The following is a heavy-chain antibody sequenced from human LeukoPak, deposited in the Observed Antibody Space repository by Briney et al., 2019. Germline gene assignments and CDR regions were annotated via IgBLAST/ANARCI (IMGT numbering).Heavy chain of an antibody. CDR2: ISSSSTFI. Sequence: AGSLRLSCVLSTPSATTNSTSWDRLAAGKGLEWVSSISSSSTFIYYADSVKGRFTISRDNAKNSLYLQMNSLRAEDTAIYYCTGRPCTGGVCQFDRWGQGNLVTVSS. CDR3: TGRPCTGGVCQFDR. J-gene: IGHJ5*02. V-gene: IGHV3-21*01. D-gene: IGHD2-8*02. CDR1: TPSATTNS.